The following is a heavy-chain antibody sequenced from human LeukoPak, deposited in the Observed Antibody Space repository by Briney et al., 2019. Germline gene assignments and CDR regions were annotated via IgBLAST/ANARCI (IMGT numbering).Heavy chain of an antibody. D-gene: IGHD3-3*01. CDR2: IYPGDSDT. J-gene: IGHJ5*02. Sequence: GESLKISCKGSGYSFTSDWIGWVRQMPGKGLEWMGIIYPGDSDTRYSPSFQGQVTISADKSISTAYLQWSSLKASDTAMYYCARHDSYDFWSGSTGRFDPWGQGTLVTVSS. CDR3: ARHDSYDFWSGSTGRFDP. V-gene: IGHV5-51*01. CDR1: GYSFTSDW.